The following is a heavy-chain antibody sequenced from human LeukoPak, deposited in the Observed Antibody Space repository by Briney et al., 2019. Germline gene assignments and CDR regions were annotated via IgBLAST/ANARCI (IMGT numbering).Heavy chain of an antibody. D-gene: IGHD7-27*01. CDR3: ARGRRTGDRGYYFDY. CDR2: ISRNSGYI. Sequence: GGSLRLSCAASGFTFSSYSMTWVRQSPGKGLEWVSSISRNSGYIYYTDSMKGRLTISRDNANNSLYLQMNNLRAEDTAMYYCARGRRTGDRGYYFDYWGQGTLVTVSS. J-gene: IGHJ4*02. CDR1: GFTFSSYS. V-gene: IGHV3-21*01.